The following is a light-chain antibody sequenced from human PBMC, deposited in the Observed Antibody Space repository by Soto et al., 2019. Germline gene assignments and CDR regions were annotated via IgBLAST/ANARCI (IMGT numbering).Light chain of an antibody. CDR3: CSYAGRVMV. J-gene: IGLJ3*02. CDR2: DVI. Sequence: QSALTQPRSVSGSPGPSVTISCTGTSSDVGGHDYVSWYQQDPGKAPRLIIHDVIKRPSGVPNRFSGYKSGNTASLTISGLQAEDEADYSCCSYAGRVMVFGGGTKLTVL. CDR1: SSDVGGHDY. V-gene: IGLV2-11*01.